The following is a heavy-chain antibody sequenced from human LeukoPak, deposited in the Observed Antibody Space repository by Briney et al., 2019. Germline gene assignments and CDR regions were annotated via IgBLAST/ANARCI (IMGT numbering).Heavy chain of an antibody. J-gene: IGHJ3*02. CDR3: ANLPGGPRTMVGYGRQAYDI. V-gene: IGHV3-30*02. CDR2: IWYDGNNK. Sequence: PGVSLRLSCAASGFTFSSFGMHWARQAPGKGLEWVAVIWYDGNNKYYADSVKGRFTISRDNSKNTLYVQMNSLRAEDTAVYYCANLPGGPRTMVGYGRQAYDIWGQGTMVTVSS. CDR1: GFTFSSFG. D-gene: IGHD3-10*01.